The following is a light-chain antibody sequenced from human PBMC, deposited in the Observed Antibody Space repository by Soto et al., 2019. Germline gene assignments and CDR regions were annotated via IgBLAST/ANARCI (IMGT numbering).Light chain of an antibody. V-gene: IGKV3-20*01. CDR2: GAS. Sequence: EIVLTQSPGTLSLSPGERATLSCRASQSINNIYLAWYQQKRGQAPRLLIYGASRRFTGIPDRFSGSGSGTDFTLTISRLEPEDFAVYYYQQYVNPPYTFGQGTKLEIK. CDR3: QQYVNPPYT. J-gene: IGKJ2*01. CDR1: QSINNIY.